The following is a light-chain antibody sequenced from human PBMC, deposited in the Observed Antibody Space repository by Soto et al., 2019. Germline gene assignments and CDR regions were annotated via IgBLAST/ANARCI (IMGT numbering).Light chain of an antibody. CDR1: QNIRSR. CDR3: QQYSRHWT. V-gene: IGKV1-5*01. J-gene: IGKJ1*01. CDR2: DAS. Sequence: DFQMTQSPSTLSASVGDRVTITCRASQNIRSRLAWYQQKPGKGPMLLIYDASSLESGAPSRFSGSGSGTEFTLTISSLQPGDFATYYCQQYSRHWTFGQGTKVYIK.